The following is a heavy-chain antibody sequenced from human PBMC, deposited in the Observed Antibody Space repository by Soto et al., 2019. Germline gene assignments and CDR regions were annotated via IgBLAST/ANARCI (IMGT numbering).Heavy chain of an antibody. CDR3: ARGGTTVTDF. CDR1: GFTFNDYY. V-gene: IGHV3-11*06. D-gene: IGHD4-17*01. J-gene: IGHJ4*02. Sequence: QVQLVESGGGMVKPGGSLRLSCVASGFTFNDYYMSWIRHAPGKGLEWVSYISSSSGYTNYADSVKGRLTISRDNARNSLYLQMNSLRAEDTAVYYCARGGTTVTDFWGQGTLVTVSS. CDR2: ISSSSGYT.